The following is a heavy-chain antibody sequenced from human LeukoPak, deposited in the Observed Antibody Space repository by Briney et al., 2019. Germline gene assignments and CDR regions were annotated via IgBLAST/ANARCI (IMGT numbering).Heavy chain of an antibody. CDR3: ARARQEPNWFDP. J-gene: IGHJ5*02. D-gene: IGHD1-14*01. CDR1: GGTFSSYA. Sequence: ASVKVSCKASGGTFSSYAISWVRQAPGQGLEWMGRIIPIFGTANSAQKFQGRVTITTDESTSTAYMELSSLRSEDTAVYYCARARQEPNWFDPWGQGTLVTVSS. V-gene: IGHV1-69*05. CDR2: IIPIFGTA.